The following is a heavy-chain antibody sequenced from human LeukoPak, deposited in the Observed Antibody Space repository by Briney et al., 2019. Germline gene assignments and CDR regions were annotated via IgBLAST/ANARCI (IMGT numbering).Heavy chain of an antibody. J-gene: IGHJ6*03. CDR3: ARDREFPLYYYMDV. V-gene: IGHV3-21*01. CDR1: GFTFSSYS. D-gene: IGHD3-10*01. CDR2: ISSSSSYI. Sequence: PGGSLRLSCAASGFTFSSYSMNWVRQAPGKGLEWVSSISSSSSYIYYADSVKGRFTISRDNAKNSLYLQMNSLRAEDTAVYYCARDREFPLYYYMDVWGKGTTVTVSS.